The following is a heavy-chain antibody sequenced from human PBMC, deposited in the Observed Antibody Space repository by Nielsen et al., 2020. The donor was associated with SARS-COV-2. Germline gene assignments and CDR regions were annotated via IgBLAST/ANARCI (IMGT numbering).Heavy chain of an antibody. D-gene: IGHD3-10*01. CDR2: ISAYNGNT. CDR3: ARDIITMVRGSFYGYYYGMDV. J-gene: IGHJ6*02. V-gene: IGHV1-18*04. CDR1: GYTFTGYY. Sequence: ASVKVSCKASGYTFTGYYMHWVRQAPGQGLGWMGWISAYNGNTNYAQKLQGRVTMTTDTSTSTAYMELRSLRSDDTAVYYCARDIITMVRGSFYGYYYGMDVWGQGTTVTVSS.